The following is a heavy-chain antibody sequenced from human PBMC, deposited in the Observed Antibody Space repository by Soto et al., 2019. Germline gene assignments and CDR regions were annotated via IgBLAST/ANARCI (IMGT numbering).Heavy chain of an antibody. V-gene: IGHV3-74*01. CDR1: GFTFNYYW. Sequence: EVQLVESEGGLVQRGGSLRLSCAASGFTFNYYWMHWVCKAPGQGLVWVSHIHSDGSSTTYADSVKGRFTISRDNAKNTLYLQMNSLRAEDTAVYYCARGDKGGFDLWGQGTTVTVSS. J-gene: IGHJ3*01. D-gene: IGHD2-21*02. CDR3: ARGDKGGFDL. CDR2: IHSDGSST.